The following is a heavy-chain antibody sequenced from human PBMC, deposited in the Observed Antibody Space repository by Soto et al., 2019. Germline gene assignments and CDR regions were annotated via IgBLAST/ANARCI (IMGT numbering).Heavy chain of an antibody. Sequence: SETLSLTCTVSGGSISSYYWSWIRQPPGKGLEWIGYIYYSGSTNYNPSHKSRDTISVDTSKNQFSLKLSSVTAADTAVYYCARGYSSSCIHMDVWGKGTTVTVSS. J-gene: IGHJ6*03. CDR2: IYYSGST. CDR1: GGSISSYY. CDR3: ARGYSSSCIHMDV. D-gene: IGHD6-6*01. V-gene: IGHV4-59*01.